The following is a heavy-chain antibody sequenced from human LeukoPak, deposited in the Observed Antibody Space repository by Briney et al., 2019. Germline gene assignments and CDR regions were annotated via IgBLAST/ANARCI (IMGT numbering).Heavy chain of an antibody. CDR2: ISGSGDST. D-gene: IGHD1-26*01. Sequence: PGGSLRLSCAASGFTFSNYAMRWVRQAPGKVLEWVSGISGSGDSTYYADSVKGRFTISRDNSKNTLYLQMNSLRAEDTAVYYCARGGSYLSAFDIWGQGTMVTVSS. J-gene: IGHJ3*02. CDR1: GFTFSNYA. CDR3: ARGGSYLSAFDI. V-gene: IGHV3-23*01.